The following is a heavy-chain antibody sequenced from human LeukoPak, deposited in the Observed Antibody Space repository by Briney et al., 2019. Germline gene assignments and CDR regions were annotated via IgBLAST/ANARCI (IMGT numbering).Heavy chain of an antibody. Sequence: SETLSLTCTVSGVSISSYYWSWIRQPPGKGLEWIGYIYYSGSTNYNPSLKSRVTISGDTSKNQFSLKLSSVTAADTAVYYCARYSSSFGFDYWGQGTLVTVSS. J-gene: IGHJ4*02. CDR2: IYYSGST. CDR1: GVSISSYY. D-gene: IGHD6-6*01. V-gene: IGHV4-59*01. CDR3: ARYSSSFGFDY.